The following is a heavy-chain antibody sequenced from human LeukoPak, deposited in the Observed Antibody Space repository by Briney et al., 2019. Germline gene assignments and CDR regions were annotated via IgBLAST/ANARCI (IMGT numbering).Heavy chain of an antibody. V-gene: IGHV3-23*01. CDR2: ISGSGGST. CDR1: GFTFSSYA. Sequence: GGSLRLSCAASGFTFSSYAMSWVRQAPGKGLEWVSAISGSGGSTYYADSVKGRFTISRDNSKNTLYLQMNSLRAEDTAVYYCAKDLTVTTYLYYYYGMDVWGQGTTVTVSS. D-gene: IGHD4-17*01. J-gene: IGHJ6*02. CDR3: AKDLTVTTYLYYYYGMDV.